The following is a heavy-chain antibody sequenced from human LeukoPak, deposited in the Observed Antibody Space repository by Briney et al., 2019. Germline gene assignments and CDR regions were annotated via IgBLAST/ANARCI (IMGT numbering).Heavy chain of an antibody. D-gene: IGHD2-15*01. CDR1: GYTLTELS. CDR2: FDPEDGET. J-gene: IGHJ1*01. Sequence: GASVKVSCKVSGYTLTELSMHWERQAPGKGLEWMGGFDPEDGETIYAQKFQGRVTMTEDTSTDTAYMELSSLRSEDTAVYYCAPRGYCSGGSCYGGYFQHWGQGTLVTVSS. V-gene: IGHV1-24*01. CDR3: APRGYCSGGSCYGGYFQH.